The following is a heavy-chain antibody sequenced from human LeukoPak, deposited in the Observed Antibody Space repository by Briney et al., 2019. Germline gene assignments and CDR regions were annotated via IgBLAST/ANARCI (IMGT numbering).Heavy chain of an antibody. CDR2: VDPEDGET. CDR1: GYTFTDYY. J-gene: IGHJ6*03. V-gene: IGHV1-69-2*01. Sequence: ASVKISCKVSGYTFTDYYMHGVQQAPGKGLEWMGLVDPEDGETIYAEKFQGRVTITADTSTDTAYMELSSLRSEDTAVYYCATNIAAHSYYYYMDVWGKGTTVTVSS. CDR3: ATNIAAHSYYYYMDV. D-gene: IGHD6-6*01.